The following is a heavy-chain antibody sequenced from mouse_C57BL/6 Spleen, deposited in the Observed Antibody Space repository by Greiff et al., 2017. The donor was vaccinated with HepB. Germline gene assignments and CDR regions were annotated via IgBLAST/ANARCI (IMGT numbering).Heavy chain of an antibody. J-gene: IGHJ2*01. V-gene: IGHV1-61*01. Sequence: VQLQQSGAELVRPGSSVKLSCKASGYTFTSYWMDWVKQRPGQGLEWIGNIYPSDSETHYNQKFKDKATLTVDKSSSTGYMQLSSLTSEDSAVYYCARSDDGSPFDYWGQGTTLTVSS. D-gene: IGHD2-3*01. CDR3: ARSDDGSPFDY. CDR1: GYTFTSYW. CDR2: IYPSDSET.